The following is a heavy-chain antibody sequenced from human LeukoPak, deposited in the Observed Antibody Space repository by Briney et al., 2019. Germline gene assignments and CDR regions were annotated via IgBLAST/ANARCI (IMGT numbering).Heavy chain of an antibody. CDR2: ISYDGSNK. D-gene: IGHD5-18*01. CDR1: GFTFSSYA. J-gene: IGHJ6*02. Sequence: GGSLRLSCAASGFTFSSYAMHWVRQAPGKGLEWVAVISYDGSNKYYADSVKGRFTISRDNSKNTLYLQMNSLRAEDTAVYYCARRYGYGYYYYYGMDVWGQGTTVTVSS. V-gene: IGHV3-30-3*01. CDR3: ARRYGYGYYYYYGMDV.